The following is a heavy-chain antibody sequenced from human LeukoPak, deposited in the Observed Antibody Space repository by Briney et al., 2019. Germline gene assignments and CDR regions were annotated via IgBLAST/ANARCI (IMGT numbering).Heavy chain of an antibody. CDR2: INHSGST. CDR1: GGSFSGYY. D-gene: IGHD3-16*02. Sequence: SETLSLTCAVYGGSFSGYYWSWIRQPPGKGLEWIGEINHSGSTNYNPSLKSRVTISVDTSKNQFSLKLSSVTAADTAVYYCARGQRYDYVWGSYRSAEYFQHWGQGTLVTVSS. V-gene: IGHV4-34*01. CDR3: ARGQRYDYVWGSYRSAEYFQH. J-gene: IGHJ1*01.